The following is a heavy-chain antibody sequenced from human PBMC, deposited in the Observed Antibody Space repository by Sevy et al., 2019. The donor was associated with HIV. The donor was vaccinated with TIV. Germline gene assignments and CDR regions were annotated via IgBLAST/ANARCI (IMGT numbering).Heavy chain of an antibody. V-gene: IGHV3-7*01. Sequence: GGSLRLSCAASGFTFTDYWMSWVRQTPGKGLEWVATIKQDESEKYYVDSGKGRFAISRDKGKNSVSLQMNGLRVEDTALYYCAREVGGFNWRPYYFDSWGQGTLVTVSS. CDR1: GFTFTDYW. D-gene: IGHD3-3*01. J-gene: IGHJ4*02. CDR3: AREVGGFNWRPYYFDS. CDR2: IKQDESEK.